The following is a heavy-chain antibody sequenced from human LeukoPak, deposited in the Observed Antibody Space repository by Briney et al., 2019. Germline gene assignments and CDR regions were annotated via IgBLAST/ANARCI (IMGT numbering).Heavy chain of an antibody. V-gene: IGHV1-8*01. Sequence: GASVKVSCKASGYTFTSYDINWVRQATGQGLEWMGWMNPNSGNTGYAQKFQGRVTMTRDTSTSTVYMELSSLRSEDTAVYYCARPWYSSGWYVYWGQGTLVTVSS. CDR3: ARPWYSSGWYVY. CDR2: MNPNSGNT. D-gene: IGHD6-19*01. J-gene: IGHJ4*02. CDR1: GYTFTSYD.